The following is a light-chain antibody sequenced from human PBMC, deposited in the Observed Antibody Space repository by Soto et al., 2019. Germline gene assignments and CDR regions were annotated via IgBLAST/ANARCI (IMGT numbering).Light chain of an antibody. J-gene: IGLJ2*01. CDR3: QSYDSSRSGVV. V-gene: IGLV1-40*01. Sequence: QSVLTQPPSVSGAPGQRVTITCTGSSSNIGAGYDLHWYQQVPGTAPKLLIYGNTNRPSGVPDRFSGAKSGTSASLAITGLKAEDEADYYCQSYDSSRSGVVFGGGTKLTVL. CDR1: SSNIGAGYD. CDR2: GNT.